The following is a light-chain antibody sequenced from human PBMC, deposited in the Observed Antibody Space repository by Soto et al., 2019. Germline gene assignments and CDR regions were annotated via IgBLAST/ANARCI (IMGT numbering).Light chain of an antibody. CDR2: GVS. CDR1: HSVSSN. J-gene: IGKJ1*01. Sequence: IVMTQSPGTLSVSPGERATLYCRASHSVSSNVAWYQHKPGQAPRLLIYGVSTRATGIPARFSGSGSETEFTLIISSLQSEDFAVYYCQQYNDWPRTFGQGTKVDIK. V-gene: IGKV3-15*01. CDR3: QQYNDWPRT.